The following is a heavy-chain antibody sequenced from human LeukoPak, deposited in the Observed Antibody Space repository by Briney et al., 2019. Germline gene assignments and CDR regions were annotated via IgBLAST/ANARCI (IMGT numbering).Heavy chain of an antibody. D-gene: IGHD3-10*01. V-gene: IGHV3-30-3*01. CDR3: AREGYYGSGSPPSLYFDY. CDR1: GFTFRNYV. Sequence: GGSLRLSCAASGFTFRNYVIRWVRQAPGKGLEWVAVTSSDLNVKLYADSVKGRFTISRDNSRSTLYLQMNSLRPEDTAIYYCAREGYYGSGSPPSLYFDYWGQGTLVTVSS. CDR2: TSSDLNVK. J-gene: IGHJ4*02.